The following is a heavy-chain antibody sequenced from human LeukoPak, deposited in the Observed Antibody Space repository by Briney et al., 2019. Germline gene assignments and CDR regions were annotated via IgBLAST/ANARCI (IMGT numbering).Heavy chain of an antibody. D-gene: IGHD3-10*01. CDR1: GFTFSSYW. J-gene: IGHJ6*01. CDR2: IHSDGSST. V-gene: IGHV3-74*01. Sequence: GGSLRLSCAASGFTFSSYWMHWVRQAPGKGLVWVSRIHSDGSSTSYADSVKGRFTISRDNAKNTLYLQMNSLRAEDTAVYYCARGPKVRGVIKKYGMDVWGQGTTVTVSS. CDR3: ARGPKVRGVIKKYGMDV.